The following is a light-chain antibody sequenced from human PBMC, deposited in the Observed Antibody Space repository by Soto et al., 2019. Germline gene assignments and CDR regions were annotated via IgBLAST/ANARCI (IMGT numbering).Light chain of an antibody. J-gene: IGLJ1*01. V-gene: IGLV2-14*01. CDR2: DVS. Sequence: QSALTDPSSVSGSPGQSITISCTGTSSVVGGYNYVSWYQQHPGKAPKLMIYDVSNRPLGVSNRFSGSKSGNTASLTISLLQAEDEADYYCSSYTSSSTRVFGTGTKVTVL. CDR1: SSVVGGYNY. CDR3: SSYTSSSTRV.